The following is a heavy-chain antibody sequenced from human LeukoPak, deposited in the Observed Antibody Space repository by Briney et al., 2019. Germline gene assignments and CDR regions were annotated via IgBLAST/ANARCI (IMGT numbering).Heavy chain of an antibody. D-gene: IGHD3-3*01. V-gene: IGHV3-48*03. CDR1: GFTFSSYE. J-gene: IGHJ6*04. CDR2: ISSSGSTI. Sequence: PGGSLRLSCAASGFTFSSYEMNWVRQAPGKGLEWVSYISSSGSTIYYADSVKGRFTISRDNAKNSLYLQMNSLRAEDTAVYYCARATDYYDFWSGYSPSYGMDVWGKGTTVTVSS. CDR3: ARATDYYDFWSGYSPSYGMDV.